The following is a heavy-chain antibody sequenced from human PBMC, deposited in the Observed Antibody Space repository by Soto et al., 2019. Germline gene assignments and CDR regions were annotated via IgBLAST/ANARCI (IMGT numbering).Heavy chain of an antibody. CDR3: AGGAADIVLMVYAMVDAFDI. CDR1: GYTFTSYD. D-gene: IGHD2-8*01. V-gene: IGHV1-8*01. CDR2: MNPNSGNT. J-gene: IGHJ3*02. Sequence: ASVKVSCKASGYTFTSYDINWVRQATGQGLEWMGWMNPNSGNTGYAQKFQGRVTMTRNTSISTAYMELSSLRSEDTAVYYCAGGAADIVLMVYAMVDAFDIWGQGTMVTVSS.